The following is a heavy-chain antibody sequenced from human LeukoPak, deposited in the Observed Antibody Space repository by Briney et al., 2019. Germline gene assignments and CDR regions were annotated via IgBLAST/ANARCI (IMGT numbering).Heavy chain of an antibody. CDR3: ARDHSSGWSDY. CDR1: GGSFSRYY. J-gene: IGHJ4*02. Sequence: SKTLSLTCAVYGGSFSRYYWSWIRQPPGKGLEWIGEINHSGSTNYNPSLKSRVTISVDTSKNQFSLKLSSVTAADTAVYYCARDHSSGWSDYWGQGTLVTVSS. CDR2: INHSGST. D-gene: IGHD6-19*01. V-gene: IGHV4-34*01.